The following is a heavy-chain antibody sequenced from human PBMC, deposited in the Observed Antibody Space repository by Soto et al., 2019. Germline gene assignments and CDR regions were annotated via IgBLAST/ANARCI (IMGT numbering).Heavy chain of an antibody. D-gene: IGHD6-13*01. V-gene: IGHV3-33*01. CDR2: IWYDGSNK. J-gene: IGHJ6*02. CDR1: GFTFSSYG. Sequence: GGSLRLSCAASGFTFSSYGMHWVRQAPGKGLEWVAVIWYDGSNKYYADSVKGRFTISRDNSKNTLYLQMNSLRAEDTAVYYCARLRYSSSGYGMDVWGQGTTVTVSS. CDR3: ARLRYSSSGYGMDV.